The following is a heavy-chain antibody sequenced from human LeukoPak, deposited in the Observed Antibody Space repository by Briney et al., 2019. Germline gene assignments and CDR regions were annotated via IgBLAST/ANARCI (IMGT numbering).Heavy chain of an antibody. D-gene: IGHD1-1*01. V-gene: IGHV3-21*01. CDR2: ISSSSSYI. Sequence: PGGSLRLSCAASGFTFSSYSMNWVRQAPRKGLEWVSSISSSSSYIYYADSVKGRFTISRDNAKNSLYLQMNSLRAEDTALYYCARLCTTGTFDYWGQGTLVTVSS. CDR3: ARLCTTGTFDY. J-gene: IGHJ4*02. CDR1: GFTFSSYS.